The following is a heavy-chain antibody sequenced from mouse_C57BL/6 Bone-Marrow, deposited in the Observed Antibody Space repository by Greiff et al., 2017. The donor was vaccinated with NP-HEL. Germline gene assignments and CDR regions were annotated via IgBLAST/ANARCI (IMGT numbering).Heavy chain of an antibody. CDR3: ASPGYGNPFDY. J-gene: IGHJ2*01. CDR2: ISSGSSTI. CDR1: GFTFSDYG. D-gene: IGHD2-10*02. Sequence: EVKLVESGGGLVKPGGSLKLSCAASGFTFSDYGMHWVRQAPEKGLEWVAYISSGSSTIYYADTVKGRFTISRDNAKNTLFLQMISLRSEDTAMYYCASPGYGNPFDYWGQGTTPTVSS. V-gene: IGHV5-17*01.